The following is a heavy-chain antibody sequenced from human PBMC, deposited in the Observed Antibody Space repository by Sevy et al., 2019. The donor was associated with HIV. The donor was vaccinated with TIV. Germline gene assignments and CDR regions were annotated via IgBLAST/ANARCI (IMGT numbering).Heavy chain of an antibody. D-gene: IGHD6-13*01. V-gene: IGHV3-53*01. CDR2: IYSGGST. CDR3: ARVPRGRAAGTPYFDY. Sequence: GGSLRLSCAASGFTVSSNYMSWVRQAPGKGLEWVSVIYSGGSTYYADSVKGRFTISRDNSKNELYLQMNSLRAEDTAVYYCARVPRGRAAGTPYFDYWGQGTLVTVSS. J-gene: IGHJ4*02. CDR1: GFTVSSNY.